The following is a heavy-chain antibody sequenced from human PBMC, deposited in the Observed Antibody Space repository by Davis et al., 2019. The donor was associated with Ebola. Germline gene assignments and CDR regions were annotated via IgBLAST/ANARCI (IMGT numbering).Heavy chain of an antibody. J-gene: IGHJ2*01. D-gene: IGHD4-17*01. CDR2: ISYDGSNK. V-gene: IGHV3-30*14. Sequence: GGSLRLSCAASGFTFSSYAMHWVRQAPGKGLEWVAVISYDGSNKYYADSVKGRFTISRDNSKNTLYLQMNSLRAEDTAMYYCARHVYGDFWYFDLWGRGTRVTVSS. CDR3: ARHVYGDFWYFDL. CDR1: GFTFSSYA.